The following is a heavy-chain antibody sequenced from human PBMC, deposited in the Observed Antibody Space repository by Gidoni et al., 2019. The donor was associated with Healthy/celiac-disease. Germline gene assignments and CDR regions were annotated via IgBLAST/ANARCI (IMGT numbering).Heavy chain of an antibody. Sequence: EVQLVESGGGLVKPGGSLRLSCAASGFTFSSYSMNWVRQAPGKGLEWVSSISSSGSTIYYADSVKGRFTISRDNAKNSLYLQMNSLRAEDTAVYYCARAVPETTVTVNWFDPWGQGTLVTVSS. CDR2: ISSSGSTI. V-gene: IGHV3-21*01. CDR1: GFTFSSYS. D-gene: IGHD4-17*01. J-gene: IGHJ5*02. CDR3: ARAVPETTVTVNWFDP.